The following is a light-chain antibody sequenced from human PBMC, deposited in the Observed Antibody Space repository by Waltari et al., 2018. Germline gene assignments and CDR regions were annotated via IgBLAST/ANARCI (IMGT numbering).Light chain of an antibody. J-gene: IGKJ1*01. CDR3: QQYNTYPWT. CDR1: QSISSW. CDR2: DAS. Sequence: DIQMTQSPSTVSASVGDRVTITCRASQSISSWLAWYQQKPGKAPKLLIYDASSLESGVPSRFSGSGSGTEFTLTISSLPPDDFAAYYCQQYNTYPWTFGQGTKVEIK. V-gene: IGKV1-5*01.